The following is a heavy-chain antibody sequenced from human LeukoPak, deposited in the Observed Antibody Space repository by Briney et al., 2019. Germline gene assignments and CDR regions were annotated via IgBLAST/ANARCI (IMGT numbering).Heavy chain of an antibody. V-gene: IGHV3-21*01. Sequence: GGSLRLSCVASGFTFSSSTMNWVRQAPGKGLEWVSSISSSSSYIYYADSVKGRFTISRDNAKNSLYLQMNSLRAEDTAVYYCARDNYYYDSSGYYHLDYWGQGTLVTVSS. J-gene: IGHJ4*02. CDR3: ARDNYYYDSSGYYHLDY. D-gene: IGHD3-22*01. CDR1: GFTFSSST. CDR2: ISSSSSYI.